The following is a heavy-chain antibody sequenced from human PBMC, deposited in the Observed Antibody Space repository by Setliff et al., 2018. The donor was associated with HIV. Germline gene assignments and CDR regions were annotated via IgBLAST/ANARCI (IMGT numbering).Heavy chain of an antibody. Sequence: PSETLSLTCTVSAGSISSSVYYWGWIRQPPGKGLEWIGNIYSSGSTYYNPSLKSLIHISVDTSKNQFSLNLSFVTAADTAVYYCARHYQHSWVGVDYYFMDVWGKGTTVTVSS. D-gene: IGHD1-26*01. CDR1: AGSISSSVYY. CDR2: IYSSGST. J-gene: IGHJ6*03. CDR3: ARHYQHSWVGVDYYFMDV. V-gene: IGHV4-39*01.